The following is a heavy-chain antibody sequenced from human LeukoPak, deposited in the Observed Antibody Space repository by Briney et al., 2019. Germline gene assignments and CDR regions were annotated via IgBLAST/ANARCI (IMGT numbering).Heavy chain of an antibody. CDR2: IYYSGST. D-gene: IGHD1-7*01. CDR1: AGSISSGSYY. J-gene: IGHJ5*02. CDR3: ARSRWNSGGWFDP. V-gene: IGHV4-39*01. Sequence: SETLSLTCTVSAGSISSGSYYWGWIRQPPGKGLEWIGSIYYSGSTYYNPSLKSRVTISVDTSKNQFSLKLSSVTAADTAVYYCARSRWNSGGWFDPWGQGTLVTVSS.